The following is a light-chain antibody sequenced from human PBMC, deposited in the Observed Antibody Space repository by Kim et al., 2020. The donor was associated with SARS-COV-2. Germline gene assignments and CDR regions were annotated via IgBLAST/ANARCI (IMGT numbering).Light chain of an antibody. CDR3: QQHGSAPGLT. CDR1: QSVISGT. Sequence: PAQRATPSCWSRQSVISGTLSGYKQKPGHAPRLLIYGASSRATAIPHGCSGSGCATDFTLTISSLQPEDFAVYYCQQHGSAPGLTFGEGTKVDIK. V-gene: IGKV3-20*01. J-gene: IGKJ4*01. CDR2: GAS.